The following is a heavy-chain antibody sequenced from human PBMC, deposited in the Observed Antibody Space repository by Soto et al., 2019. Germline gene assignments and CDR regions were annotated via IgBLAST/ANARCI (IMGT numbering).Heavy chain of an antibody. CDR2: TYYRSKWYN. V-gene: IGHV6-1*01. Sequence: PSQTLSLTCAISGDSVSSNSAAWNWIRRSPSRGLEWLGRTYYRSKWYNDYAVSVKSRITINPDTSKNQFSLQLNSVTPEDTAVYYCARGVEQQLVTWFDPWGQGTLVTVSS. J-gene: IGHJ5*02. D-gene: IGHD6-13*01. CDR3: ARGVEQQLVTWFDP. CDR1: GDSVSSNSAA.